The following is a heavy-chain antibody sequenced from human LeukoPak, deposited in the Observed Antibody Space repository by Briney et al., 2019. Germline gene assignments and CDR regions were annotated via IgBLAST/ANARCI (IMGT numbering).Heavy chain of an antibody. J-gene: IGHJ4*02. D-gene: IGHD3-10*01. CDR2: IYYSGST. Sequence: PSETLSLTCTVSGGSISSYYWSWIRQPPGEGLEWIGYIYYSGSTNYNPSLKSRVTISVDTSKNQFSLKLSSVTAADTAVYYCARDRRITMVRGVITHFDYWGQGTLVTVSS. CDR1: GGSISSYY. CDR3: ARDRRITMVRGVITHFDY. V-gene: IGHV4-59*01.